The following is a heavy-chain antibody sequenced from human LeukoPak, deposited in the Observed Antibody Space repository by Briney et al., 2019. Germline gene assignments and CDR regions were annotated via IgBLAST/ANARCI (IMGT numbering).Heavy chain of an antibody. CDR2: IYTSGST. V-gene: IGHV4-4*07. CDR1: GGSISPYY. CDR3: ARDSRITMVRGVISD. J-gene: IGHJ4*02. D-gene: IGHD3-10*01. Sequence: SETLPLTCTVSGGSISPYYWSWIRQPAGKGLEWIGRIYTSGSTNYNPSLKSRVTISVDTSKNQFSLKLSSVTAADTAVYYCARDSRITMVRGVISDWGQGTLVTVSS.